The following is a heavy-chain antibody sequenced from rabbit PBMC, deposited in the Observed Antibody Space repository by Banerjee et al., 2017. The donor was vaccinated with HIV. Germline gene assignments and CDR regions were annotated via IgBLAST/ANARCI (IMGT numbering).Heavy chain of an antibody. CDR1: GFSFSSSYY. CDR3: ARREVYYTYGYAGYAYGDYFNL. D-gene: IGHD6-1*01. V-gene: IGHV1S40*01. J-gene: IGHJ4*01. CDR2: IYAGSSGST. Sequence: QSLEESGGDLVKPGASLTLTCTASGFSFSSSYYMCWVRQAPGKGLEWIACIYAGSSGSTYYASWAKGRFTISKTSSTTVTLQMTSLTAADTATYFCARREVYYTYGYAGYAYGDYFNLWGPGTLVTVS.